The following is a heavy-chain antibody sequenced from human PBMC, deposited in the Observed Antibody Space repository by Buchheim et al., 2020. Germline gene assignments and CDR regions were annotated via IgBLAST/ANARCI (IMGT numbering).Heavy chain of an antibody. J-gene: IGHJ4*02. V-gene: IGHV4-59*01. D-gene: IGHD6-25*01. Sequence: QVQLQESGPGLVKPSETLSLTCTVSGGSIRNYYWSWIRQPPGKGLEWIGDINYSGTANYNASLQTRVTISVDTSKNQFSLRVTSVTAADTAVYYCARQGQRLAMSYFDYWGQGTL. CDR2: INYSGTA. CDR3: ARQGQRLAMSYFDY. CDR1: GGSIRNYY.